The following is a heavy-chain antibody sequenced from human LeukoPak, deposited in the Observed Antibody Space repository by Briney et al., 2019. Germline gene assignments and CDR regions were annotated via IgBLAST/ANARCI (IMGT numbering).Heavy chain of an antibody. CDR3: ARDSVYSSGFPDY. CDR1: GFTFSRYW. Sequence: GGSLRLSCAASGFTFSRYWMHWVRQAPGKGLVWVSRINSDGSSTSYADSVKGRFTIPRDNAKNTLYLQMNSLRAEDTAVYYCARDSVYSSGFPDYWGQGILVTVSS. CDR2: INSDGSST. D-gene: IGHD6-19*01. J-gene: IGHJ4*02. V-gene: IGHV3-74*01.